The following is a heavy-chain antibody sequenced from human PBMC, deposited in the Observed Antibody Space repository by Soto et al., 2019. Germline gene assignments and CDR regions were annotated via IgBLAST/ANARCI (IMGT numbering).Heavy chain of an antibody. CDR2: ISSSSSII. J-gene: IGHJ6*03. CDR1: GFTFSSYS. CDR3: ARAYSSSWYYYYYMDV. D-gene: IGHD6-13*01. Sequence: GGSLRLSCAASGFTFSSYSMNWVRQAPGKGLEWVSYISSSSSIIYYADSVKGRFTISRDNAKNSLYLQMNSLRAEDTAVYDCARAYSSSWYYYYYMDVWGKGTTVTVSS. V-gene: IGHV3-48*04.